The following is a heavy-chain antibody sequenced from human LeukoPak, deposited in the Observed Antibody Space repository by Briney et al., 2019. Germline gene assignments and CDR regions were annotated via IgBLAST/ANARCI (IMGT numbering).Heavy chain of an antibody. Sequence: SETLSLTCAVYGGSFSGYNWSWIRQPPGKGLEWIGEINHSGSTNYNPSLKSRVTISVDTSKNQFSLKLSSVTAADTAVYYCARRGSGDYVRYFDLWGRGTLVTVSS. CDR2: INHSGST. D-gene: IGHD4-17*01. CDR1: GGSFSGYN. J-gene: IGHJ2*01. V-gene: IGHV4-34*01. CDR3: ARRGSGDYVRYFDL.